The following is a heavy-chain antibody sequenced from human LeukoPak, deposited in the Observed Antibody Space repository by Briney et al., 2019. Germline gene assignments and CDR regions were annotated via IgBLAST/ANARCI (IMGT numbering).Heavy chain of an antibody. V-gene: IGHV3-7*01. Sequence: GGSLRLSCAVSGFAFSNYWMSWVRQAPGKGLEWVANINQDGSEKYSVDSVKGRFTISRDNAKNSLYLQMNSLRVEETAVYHCASHYNILTGYSSFDCWGQGTLVTVSS. CDR2: INQDGSEK. CDR3: ASHYNILTGYSSFDC. CDR1: GFAFSNYW. D-gene: IGHD3-9*01. J-gene: IGHJ4*02.